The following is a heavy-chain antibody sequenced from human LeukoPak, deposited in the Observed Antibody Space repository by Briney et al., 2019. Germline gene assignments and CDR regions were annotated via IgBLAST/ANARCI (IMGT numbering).Heavy chain of an antibody. CDR2: ISYDGSNK. Sequence: GRSLRLSCAASGFTFSSYAMHWVRQAPGKGLEWVAVISYDGSNKYYADSVKGRFTISRDNSKNTLYLQMNSLRAEDTAVYYCAKGGLYCSGGSCPMDYWGQGTLVTVSS. V-gene: IGHV3-30*04. CDR3: AKGGLYCSGGSCPMDY. D-gene: IGHD2-15*01. J-gene: IGHJ4*02. CDR1: GFTFSSYA.